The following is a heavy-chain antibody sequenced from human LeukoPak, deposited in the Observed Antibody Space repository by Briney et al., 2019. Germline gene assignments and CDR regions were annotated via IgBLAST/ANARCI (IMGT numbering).Heavy chain of an antibody. CDR3: AKDSKIVGATFRSYHYMDV. Sequence: GGSLRLPCAASGFTFSSYAMSWVRQAPGKGLEWVSAIRGSGDRTHYADSVKGRFTISRDNSKNTLYLQMNSLRAEDTAVYYCAKDSKIVGATFRSYHYMDVWGKGTAVTVSS. V-gene: IGHV3-23*01. CDR1: GFTFSSYA. CDR2: IRGSGDRT. D-gene: IGHD1-26*01. J-gene: IGHJ6*03.